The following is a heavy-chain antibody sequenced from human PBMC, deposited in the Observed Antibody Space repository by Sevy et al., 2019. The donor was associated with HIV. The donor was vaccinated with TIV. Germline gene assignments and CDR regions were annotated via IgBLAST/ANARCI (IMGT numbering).Heavy chain of an antibody. J-gene: IGHJ4*02. D-gene: IGHD6-19*01. Sequence: GGSLRLSCAASGFTFRTYWMSWVRQAPGKGLEWVANIKPDGSDKNYMDSVKGGFTISRDNAKNSLYLHVSSLRAEDTAVYYCARLSSPMPDSGWYDFFDHWGQGTLVTVSS. CDR1: GFTFRTYW. CDR2: IKPDGSDK. CDR3: ARLSSPMPDSGWYDFFDH. V-gene: IGHV3-7*01.